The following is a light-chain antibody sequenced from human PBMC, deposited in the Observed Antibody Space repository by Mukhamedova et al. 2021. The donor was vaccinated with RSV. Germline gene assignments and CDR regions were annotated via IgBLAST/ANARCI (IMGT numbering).Light chain of an antibody. CDR3: ASCTNIDTWV. Sequence: VYKRPSGVSDRFSGSKSGNTASLIISGLQPEDEANYYCASCTNIDTWVFGGGTQLTVL. V-gene: IGLV2-14*01. J-gene: IGLJ3*02. CDR2: VY.